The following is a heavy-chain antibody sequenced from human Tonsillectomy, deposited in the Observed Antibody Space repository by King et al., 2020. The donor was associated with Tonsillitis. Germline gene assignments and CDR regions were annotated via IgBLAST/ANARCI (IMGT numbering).Heavy chain of an antibody. CDR2: LSGSGGST. Sequence: VQLVESGGDLVKPGGSLRLSCASSGFSFSSYAMSGVRQAPGTGREWVSSLSGSGGSTNYADTVKGRLTISRENSENTLYLQMNNMRAEDTAMYYCAKEATVTRAFEYWGQGTLVTVSS. D-gene: IGHD4-17*01. J-gene: IGHJ4*02. V-gene: IGHV3-23*04. CDR3: AKEATVTRAFEY. CDR1: GFSFSSYA.